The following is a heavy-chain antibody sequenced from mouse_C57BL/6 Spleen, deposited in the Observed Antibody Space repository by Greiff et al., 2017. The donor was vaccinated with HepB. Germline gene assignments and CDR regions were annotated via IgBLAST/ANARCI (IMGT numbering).Heavy chain of an antibody. CDR3: ARWVCYGNQAWFAY. D-gene: IGHD2-1*01. Sequence: QVQLQQPGAELVKPGASVKLSCKASGYTFTSYWMHWVKQRPGQGLEWIGMIHPNSGSTNYNEKFKSKATLTVDKSSSTAYMQLSSLTSEDSAVYYCARWVCYGNQAWFAYWGQGTLVTVSA. J-gene: IGHJ3*01. V-gene: IGHV1-64*01. CDR1: GYTFTSYW. CDR2: IHPNSGST.